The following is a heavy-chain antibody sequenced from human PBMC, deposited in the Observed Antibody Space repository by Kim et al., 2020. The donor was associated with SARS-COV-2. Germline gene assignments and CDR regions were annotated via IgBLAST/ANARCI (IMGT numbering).Heavy chain of an antibody. CDR2: IYTSGST. CDR1: GGSISSYY. CDR3: ASAREDPGVHPDFWRGYRSYYFDY. Sequence: SETLSLTCTVSGGSISSYYWSWIRQPAGKGLEWIGRIYTSGSTNYNPSPKTRVTMSVDTSKNQFSMKLSAVTAADTAVYYFASAREDPGVHPDFWRGYRSYYFDYWGQGTLVTVSS. V-gene: IGHV4-4*07. J-gene: IGHJ4*02. D-gene: IGHD3-3*01.